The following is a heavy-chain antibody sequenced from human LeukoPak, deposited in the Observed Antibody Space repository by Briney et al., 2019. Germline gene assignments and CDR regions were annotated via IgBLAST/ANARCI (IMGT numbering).Heavy chain of an antibody. J-gene: IGHJ4*02. D-gene: IGHD1/OR15-1a*01. Sequence: PSGTLSLTCTVSGGSISSYYWSWIRQPPGKGLEWIGYIYYSGSTNYNPSLKSRVTISVDTSKNQFSLKLSSVTAADTAVYYCARATRRVNYFDYWGQGTLVTVSS. V-gene: IGHV4-59*01. CDR1: GGSISSYY. CDR3: ARATRRVNYFDY. CDR2: IYYSGST.